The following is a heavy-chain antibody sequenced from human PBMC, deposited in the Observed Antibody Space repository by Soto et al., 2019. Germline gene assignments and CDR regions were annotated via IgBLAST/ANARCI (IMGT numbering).Heavy chain of an antibody. J-gene: IGHJ5*02. D-gene: IGHD3-3*01. Sequence: QVQLVQSGAEVKKPGSSVKVSCKASGGTFSSYAISWVRQAPGQGLEWMGGIIPIFGTANYAQKFQGRVTITADESXXTACRELSSLRSEDTAVYYCAGSYDGSGYQNWFDPWGQGTVVTVSS. V-gene: IGHV1-69*12. CDR2: IIPIFGTA. CDR3: AGSYDGSGYQNWFDP. CDR1: GGTFSSYA.